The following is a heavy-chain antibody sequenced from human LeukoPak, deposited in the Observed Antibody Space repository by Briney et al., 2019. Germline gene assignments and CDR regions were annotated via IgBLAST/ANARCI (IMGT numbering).Heavy chain of an antibody. CDR1: GGSISSSSYY. D-gene: IGHD6-13*01. Sequence: SSETLSLTCTVSGGSISSSSYYWGWIRQPPGKGLEWIGSIYYSGSTYYNPSLKSRVTISVDTSKNQFSLKLSSVTAADTAVYYCARDSKQLVPDYWGQGTLVTVSS. J-gene: IGHJ4*02. CDR2: IYYSGST. V-gene: IGHV4-39*07. CDR3: ARDSKQLVPDY.